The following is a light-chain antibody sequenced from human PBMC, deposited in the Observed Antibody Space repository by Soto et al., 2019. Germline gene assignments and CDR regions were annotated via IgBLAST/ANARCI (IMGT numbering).Light chain of an antibody. V-gene: IGKV3-11*01. CDR3: QQRSNWPPIT. Sequence: EIVLTQSPATLSLSPGERATLSCRASQSVSSYLAWYQHKPGQAPRLLIYDASNRATGIPARFSGSGSGTDFTLTISSLEPEDVAVYYCQQRSNWPPITFGQGTRLDIK. J-gene: IGKJ5*01. CDR1: QSVSSY. CDR2: DAS.